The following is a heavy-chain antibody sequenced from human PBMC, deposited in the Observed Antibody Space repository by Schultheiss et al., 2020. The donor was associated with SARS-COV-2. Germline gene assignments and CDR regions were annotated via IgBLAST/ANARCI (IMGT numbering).Heavy chain of an antibody. D-gene: IGHD3-16*02. CDR3: ARTYDYVWGSYRYSAPYFDY. CDR1: GYTFTSYD. CDR2: MNPNSGGT. Sequence: ASVKVSCKASGYTFTSYDINWVRQATGQGLEWMGWMNPNSGGTNYAQKFQGRVTMTRDTSISTAYMELSRLRSDDTAVYYCARTYDYVWGSYRYSAPYFDYWGQGTRVTGSS. J-gene: IGHJ4*02. V-gene: IGHV1-2*02.